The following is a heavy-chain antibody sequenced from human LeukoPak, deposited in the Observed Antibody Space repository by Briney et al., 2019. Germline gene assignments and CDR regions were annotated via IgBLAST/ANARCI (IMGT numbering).Heavy chain of an antibody. CDR1: GFTFSNFA. Sequence: ARSLRLSCVASGFTFSNFAMSWVRQAPGKGLDWVSSISGSGGSTYYEDPVQGRLPTSRDNSKNTLYLQMNDLGTDDTSVYYCAIENCYGSGSYTAYWGQGTLVTVSS. V-gene: IGHV3-23*02. CDR3: AIENCYGSGSYTAY. CDR2: ISGSGGST. J-gene: IGHJ4*02. D-gene: IGHD3-10*01.